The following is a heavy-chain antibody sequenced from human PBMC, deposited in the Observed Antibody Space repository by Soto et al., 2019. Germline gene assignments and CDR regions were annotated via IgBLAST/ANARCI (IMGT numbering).Heavy chain of an antibody. CDR3: ARVQDYYGSGSPLDY. J-gene: IGHJ4*02. V-gene: IGHV4-61*01. CDR2: IYYSGST. D-gene: IGHD3-10*01. CDR1: GGSVSSGSYY. Sequence: SLTCTVSGGSVSSGSYYWSWIRQPPGKGLEWIGYIYYSGSTNYNPSLKSRVTISVDTSKNQFSLKLSSVTAADTAVYYCARVQDYYGSGSPLDYWGQGTLVTVSS.